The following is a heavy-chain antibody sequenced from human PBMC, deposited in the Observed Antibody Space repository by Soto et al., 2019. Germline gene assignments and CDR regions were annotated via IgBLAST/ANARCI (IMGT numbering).Heavy chain of an antibody. CDR1: GGTFSSYA. CDR2: IIPIFGTA. J-gene: IGHJ3*02. CDR3: ASLFLAARWHTHDAFDI. V-gene: IGHV1-69*06. Sequence: ASVKVSCKASGGTFSSYAISWVRQAPGQGLEWMGGIIPIFGTANYAQKFQGRVTITADKSTSTAYMELSSLRSEDTAVYYCASLFLAARWHTHDAFDIWGQGTMVTVSS. D-gene: IGHD3-10*01.